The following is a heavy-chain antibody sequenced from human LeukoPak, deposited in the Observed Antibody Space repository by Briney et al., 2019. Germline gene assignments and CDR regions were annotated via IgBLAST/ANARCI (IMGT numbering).Heavy chain of an antibody. V-gene: IGHV3-23*01. CDR2: ISGSGGST. CDR1: GFTFSSYA. J-gene: IGHJ6*02. Sequence: GESLRLSCAASGFTFSSYAMSWVRRAPGKGLEWVSAISGSGGSTYYADSVKGRFTISRDNSKNTLYLQMNSLRAEDTAVYYCAKSDYKGSDPTSDYYYGMDVWGQGTTVTVSS. CDR3: AKSDYKGSDPTSDYYYGMDV. D-gene: IGHD4-11*01.